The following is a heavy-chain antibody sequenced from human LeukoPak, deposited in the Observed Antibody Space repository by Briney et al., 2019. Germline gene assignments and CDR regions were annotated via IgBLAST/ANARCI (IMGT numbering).Heavy chain of an antibody. CDR3: ARLYNHNWFDP. Sequence: SDTLSLTCTVSGDSINSYYWSWIRQPPGRGLEWIGYIYYTGNTNYNPFLKSRVTISIDTSKNQFSLKLSSVTAADTAMYYCARLYNHNWFDPWGQGTLVTVSS. CDR2: IYYTGNT. CDR1: GDSINSYY. V-gene: IGHV4-59*07. J-gene: IGHJ5*02. D-gene: IGHD3-16*02.